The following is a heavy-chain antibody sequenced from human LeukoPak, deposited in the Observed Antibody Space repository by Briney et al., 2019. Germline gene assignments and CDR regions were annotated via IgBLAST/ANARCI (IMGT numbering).Heavy chain of an antibody. CDR1: GFTFSNYR. CDR2: IKNSGSEK. Sequence: PGGSLRLSCAASGFTFSNYRMSWVRQAPGKGLEWVSNIKNSGSEKYYVDSVKGRFTISRDNAKNSLYLQMNSLRAEDTAVYYCAREDYDMATDYFRLRGATWFEPWGQGTLVTVSS. D-gene: IGHD3-9*01. J-gene: IGHJ5*02. CDR3: AREDYDMATDYFRLRGATWFEP. V-gene: IGHV3-7*01.